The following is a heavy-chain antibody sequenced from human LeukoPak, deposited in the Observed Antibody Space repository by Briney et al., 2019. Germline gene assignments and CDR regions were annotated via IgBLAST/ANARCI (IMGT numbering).Heavy chain of an antibody. Sequence: PSETLSLTCGAYDGSFSGYYWSWIRQPPGKGLEWIGEVSQTGSGITNYNPSLKSRVTISADTSKNQFALELTSVTAADTAMYYCARVPLYWQDPFDPWGQGTLVTVSS. CDR1: DGSFSGYY. J-gene: IGHJ5*02. V-gene: IGHV4-34*01. D-gene: IGHD2-8*02. CDR2: VSQTGSGIT. CDR3: ARVPLYWQDPFDP.